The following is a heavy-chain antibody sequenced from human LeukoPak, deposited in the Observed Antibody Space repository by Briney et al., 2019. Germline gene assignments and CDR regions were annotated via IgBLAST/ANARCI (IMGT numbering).Heavy chain of an antibody. V-gene: IGHV4-34*01. Sequence: PSETLSLTCAVYGGSLSGYYWSWIRQPPGKGLEWVGEINHRRSTNYNPSLKSRVTISVDTSKNQFSLKLSSVTAADTAVYYCAGAVDGYTDAFDIWGQGTMVTVSS. CDR2: INHRRST. D-gene: IGHD6-19*01. J-gene: IGHJ3*02. CDR1: GGSLSGYY. CDR3: AGAVDGYTDAFDI.